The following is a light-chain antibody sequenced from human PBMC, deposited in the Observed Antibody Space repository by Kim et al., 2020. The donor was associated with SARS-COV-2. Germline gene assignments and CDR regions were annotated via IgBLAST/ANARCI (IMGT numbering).Light chain of an antibody. CDR2: KDS. CDR3: YSAADNNRV. J-gene: IGLJ3*02. Sequence: VPPGQTARITCSGDVLAKKYARWFQQKPGLAPVVVIYKDSARPSGIPERFSGSRSGTTVILTISGAQVEDEADDYCYSAADNNRVFGGGTQLSGL. CDR1: VLAKKY. V-gene: IGLV3-27*01.